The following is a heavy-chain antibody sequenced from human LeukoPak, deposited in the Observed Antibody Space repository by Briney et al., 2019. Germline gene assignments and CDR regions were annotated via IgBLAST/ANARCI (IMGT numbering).Heavy chain of an antibody. CDR2: ITPMFGTS. CDR3: ARDSSEFRSLLFH. D-gene: IGHD1-14*01. CDR1: GGTFSRHT. V-gene: IGHV1-69*01. Sequence: EASVKVSCKAPGGTFSRHTISWVRQSPGQGLEWMGGITPMFGTSNYAQKFRGRVTITADESTSTAYVELSSLRSEDTAVYYCARDSSEFRSLLFHWGQGTLVTVSS. J-gene: IGHJ1*01.